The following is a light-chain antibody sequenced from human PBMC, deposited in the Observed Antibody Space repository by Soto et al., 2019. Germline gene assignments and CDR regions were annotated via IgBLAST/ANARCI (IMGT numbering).Light chain of an antibody. CDR2: DVS. CDR1: QSISWW. Sequence: DLQMTQSPSTLSASVGDRVTITCRASQSISWWLAWYQQKPGKAPKLLIYDVSRLKSGVPSRFSGSGSGTEFTLTISSLQPDDFATYYCQQYNSYSSWTFGQGTKVEIK. CDR3: QQYNSYSSWT. J-gene: IGKJ1*01. V-gene: IGKV1-5*01.